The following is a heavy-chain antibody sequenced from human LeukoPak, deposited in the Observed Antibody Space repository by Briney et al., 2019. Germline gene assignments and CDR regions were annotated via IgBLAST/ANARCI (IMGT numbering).Heavy chain of an antibody. Sequence: SVKVSCKASGGTFSSYAISWVRQAPGQGLEWMGGIIPIFGTANYAQKFQGRVTITADESTSTAYLELSSLRTEDTAVYYCARPGGPSWNDAFDIWGQGTMVTVSS. J-gene: IGHJ3*02. CDR2: IIPIFGTA. CDR3: ARPGGPSWNDAFDI. CDR1: GGTFSSYA. V-gene: IGHV1-69*13. D-gene: IGHD2-2*01.